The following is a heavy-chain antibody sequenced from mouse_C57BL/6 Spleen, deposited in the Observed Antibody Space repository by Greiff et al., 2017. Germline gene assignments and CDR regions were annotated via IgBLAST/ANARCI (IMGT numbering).Heavy chain of an antibody. J-gene: IGHJ1*03. CDR1: GYSFTGYY. Sequence: VQLQQSGPELVKPGASVKISCKASGYSFTGYYMNWVKQSNGKSLEWIGGINPNNGNTSYNQKFKGKATLTVDKSSSTAYMQLNSLTSEDSAVYYCARSGYYYWYFGGWGTGTTVTVSS. D-gene: IGHD1-1*01. CDR2: INPNNGNT. V-gene: IGHV1-39*01. CDR3: ARSGYYYWYFGG.